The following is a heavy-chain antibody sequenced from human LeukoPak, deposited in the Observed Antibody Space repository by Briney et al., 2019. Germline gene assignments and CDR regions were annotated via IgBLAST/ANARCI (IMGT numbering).Heavy chain of an antibody. D-gene: IGHD2-2*01. V-gene: IGHV3-74*01. CDR2: INGDGSWT. J-gene: IGHJ5*02. CDR1: GNYW. CDR3: ARRLTQYDCFDP. Sequence: GGSLRLSCAASGNYWMHWVRQAPGKGLVWVSHINGDGSWTTYADSVKGRFTISKDNAKNTVYLQMNNLRAEDTAVYYCARRLTQYDCFDPWGQGILVTVSS.